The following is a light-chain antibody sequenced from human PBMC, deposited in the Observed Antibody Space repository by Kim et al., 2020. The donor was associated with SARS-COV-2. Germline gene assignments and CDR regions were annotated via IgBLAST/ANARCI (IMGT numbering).Light chain of an antibody. J-gene: IGKJ5*01. Sequence: DIQLTQSPSSLSASVGDRVTITCQASDDVSDYFNWYHQKPGEAPKVLIRDAANLESGVPSRFSRGGYGTEFSLTISSVQPEDMGTYYCQQYDAPPFTFGQGTRLEIK. CDR1: DDVSDY. V-gene: IGKV1-33*01. CDR3: QQYDAPPFT. CDR2: DAA.